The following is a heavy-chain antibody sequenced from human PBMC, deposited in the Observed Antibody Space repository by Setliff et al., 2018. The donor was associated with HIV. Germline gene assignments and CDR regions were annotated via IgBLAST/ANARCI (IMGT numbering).Heavy chain of an antibody. J-gene: IGHJ4*02. CDR2: MSSNGGST. D-gene: IGHD5-18*01. V-gene: IGHV3-64D*09. Sequence: GSLRLSCSTSGFTFSYYVMQWVRQAPGKGLEYVSVMSSNGGSTYYADSVEGRFTISRDNSKRTLYLQMSGLRAEDTAVYYCAKDRRLPISLGLFDYWGQGTLVTVSS. CDR3: AKDRRLPISLGLFDY. CDR1: GFTFSYYV.